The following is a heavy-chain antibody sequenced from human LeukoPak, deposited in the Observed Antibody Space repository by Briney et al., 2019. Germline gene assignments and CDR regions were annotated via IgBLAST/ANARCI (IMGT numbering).Heavy chain of an antibody. CDR3: AKGPHYYDSSGPLDY. V-gene: IGHV3-23*01. D-gene: IGHD3-22*01. CDR2: ISGSGGST. Sequence: PGGSLRLSCAASGFTFSSYAMSWVRQAPGKGLEWVSAISGSGGSTYYADSVKGRFTISRDNSKNTPYLQMNSLRAEDTAVYYCAKGPHYYDSSGPLDYWGQGTLVTVSS. CDR1: GFTFSSYA. J-gene: IGHJ4*02.